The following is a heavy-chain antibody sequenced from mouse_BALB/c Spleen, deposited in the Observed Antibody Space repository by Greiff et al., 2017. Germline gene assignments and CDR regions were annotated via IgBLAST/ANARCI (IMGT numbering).Heavy chain of an antibody. D-gene: IGHD2-3*01. CDR3: AREGACDGYYAEFAY. CDR2: ISDGGSYT. Sequence: EVKLVESGGGLVKPGGSLKLSCAASGFTFSDYYMYWVRQTPEKRLEWVATISDGGSYTYYPDSVKGRFTISRDNAKNNLYLQLSSLKSEDTAMYYCAREGACDGYYAEFAYWGQGTLVTVSA. CDR1: GFTFSDYY. J-gene: IGHJ3*01. V-gene: IGHV5-4*02.